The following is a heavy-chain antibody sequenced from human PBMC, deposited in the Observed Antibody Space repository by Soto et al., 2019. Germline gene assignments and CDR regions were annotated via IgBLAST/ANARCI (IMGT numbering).Heavy chain of an antibody. CDR3: ARVPWP. J-gene: IGHJ5*02. V-gene: IGHV4-30-2*01. Sequence: QLQLQESGSGLVKPSQTLSLTCAVSGGSISSGGYYWSSIRQPPGKGLEWIGYIYHSGSTYYNPSLESRVTRSGDRYKNQFSLTLSSVTAADTAVSYCARVPWPWGQGALVTVSS. CDR1: GGSISSGGYY. CDR2: IYHSGST.